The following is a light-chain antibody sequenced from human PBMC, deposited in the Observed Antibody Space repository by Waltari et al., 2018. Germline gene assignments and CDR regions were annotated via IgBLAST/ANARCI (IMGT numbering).Light chain of an antibody. V-gene: IGKV4-1*01. CDR1: QSVLYNSNDRNY. Sequence: QSVLYNSNDRNYLAWYQQKPGQPPRLLIYWASTRESGVPDRFSGSGSGTDFTLTISNLQAEDVAVYYCQQYYRSRTFGQGTKVEIK. CDR3: QQYYRSRT. CDR2: WAS. J-gene: IGKJ1*01.